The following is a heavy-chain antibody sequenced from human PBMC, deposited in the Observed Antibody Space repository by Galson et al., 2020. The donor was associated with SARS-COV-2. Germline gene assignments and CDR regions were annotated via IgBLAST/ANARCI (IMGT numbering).Heavy chain of an antibody. CDR2: IAHSGST. CDR3: ARGTRTVNMVLVVIGQIYYYDY. D-gene: IGHD2-8*02. Sequence: TSESLSLSCAAYGLTFSGYYRTWIRQPPGKGLEWVAEIAHSGSTKYNPSSKKRVSISADRTKNQPSLKLRSVTAADTAVYYCARGTRTVNMVLVVIGQIYYYDYWSQGTLVTVSS. CDR1: GLTFSGYY. V-gene: IGHV4-34*01. J-gene: IGHJ4*02.